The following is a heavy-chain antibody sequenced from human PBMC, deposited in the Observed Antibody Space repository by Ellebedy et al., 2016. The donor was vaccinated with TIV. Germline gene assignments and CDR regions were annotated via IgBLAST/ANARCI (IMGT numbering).Heavy chain of an antibody. V-gene: IGHV3-74*01. CDR3: ARDSRSYPFDY. Sequence: GESLKISCAASGFTFNAHWIHWVRQAPGKGLVWVARINGPGSVTGYADSVKGRFTISRDNTKNTLYLQLSSLRADDTAVYYCARDSRSYPFDYWGQGTLVTVSS. J-gene: IGHJ4*02. CDR2: INGPGSVT. D-gene: IGHD1-26*01. CDR1: GFTFNAHW.